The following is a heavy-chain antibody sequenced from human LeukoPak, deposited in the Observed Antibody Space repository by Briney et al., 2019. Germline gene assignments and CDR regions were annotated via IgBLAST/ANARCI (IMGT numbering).Heavy chain of an antibody. CDR1: GGSISTSNYY. CDR3: ARVGPVYDFWSGYWGYYFDY. Sequence: PSETLSLTCTVSGGSISTSNYYWGWIRQPPGKGLEWIGNIFYSGSTYYGPSLKSRLTISLDTSRNQFSLKLNSVTAADTAVYYCARVGPVYDFWSGYWGYYFDYWGQGTLVTVSS. V-gene: IGHV4-39*07. CDR2: IFYSGST. J-gene: IGHJ4*02. D-gene: IGHD3-3*01.